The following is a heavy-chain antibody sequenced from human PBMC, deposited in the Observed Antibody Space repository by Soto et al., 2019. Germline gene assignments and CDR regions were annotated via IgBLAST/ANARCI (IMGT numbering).Heavy chain of an antibody. Sequence: SVKVSCKASGSTFSSYTISWVRQAPGQGLEWKRRIITILGIANYAQKFQGRVTITADISTSTAYMELSSLRSEDTAVYYCARGSYQDFQHWGQGTLVTVSS. CDR3: ARGSYQDFQH. D-gene: IGHD1-26*01. J-gene: IGHJ1*01. V-gene: IGHV1-69*02. CDR1: GSTFSSYT. CDR2: IITILGIA.